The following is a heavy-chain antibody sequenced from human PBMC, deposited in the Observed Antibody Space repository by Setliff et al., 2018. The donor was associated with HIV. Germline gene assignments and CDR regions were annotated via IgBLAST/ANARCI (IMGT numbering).Heavy chain of an antibody. V-gene: IGHV4-34*01. CDR2: INRSGSA. Sequence: SETLSLTCAVYGGSFSGHSWTWIRQPPGKGLEWIGEINRSGSANYNRSLKSRVTMSVDTSKRQFSLKLDSVTAADTAKYYCARQSTVAAAGFDFWGRGTLVTVSS. CDR1: GGSFSGHS. D-gene: IGHD6-13*01. J-gene: IGHJ4*02. CDR3: ARQSTVAAAGFDF.